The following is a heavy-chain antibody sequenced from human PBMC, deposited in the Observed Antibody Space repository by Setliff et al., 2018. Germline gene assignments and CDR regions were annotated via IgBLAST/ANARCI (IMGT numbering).Heavy chain of an antibody. CDR2: INWNGVSV. D-gene: IGHD7-27*01. J-gene: IGHJ2*01. CDR1: GFTLEEYG. Sequence: GGSLRLSCAASGFTLEEYGMNWVRQVPGKGLEWVSGINWNGVSVGYSDSVKGRFTISRDNAKQSLFLQMNNLRAEDTALYYCARLRSQLLWGYFDLWGRGTLVTVSS. V-gene: IGHV3-20*04. CDR3: ARLRSQLLWGYFDL.